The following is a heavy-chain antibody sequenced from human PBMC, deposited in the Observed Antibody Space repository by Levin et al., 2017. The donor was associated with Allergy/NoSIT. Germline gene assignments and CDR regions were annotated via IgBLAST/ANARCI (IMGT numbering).Heavy chain of an antibody. Sequence: GGSLRLSCVASGFTSGSTFSNYGVSWVRQAPGKGLEWVSGISSSGQITYYAASVKGRFAVSRDNSRNLLSLHMNALTAADTAVYYCAKWLSSIWYSPFDVWGPGTTVTVSS. J-gene: IGHJ3*01. CDR1: GFTSGSTFSNYG. CDR3: AKWLSSIWYSPFDV. D-gene: IGHD3-3*02. CDR2: ISSSGQIT. V-gene: IGHV3-23*01.